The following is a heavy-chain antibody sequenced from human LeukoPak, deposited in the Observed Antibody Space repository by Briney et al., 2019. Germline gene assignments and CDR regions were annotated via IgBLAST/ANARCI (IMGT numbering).Heavy chain of an antibody. Sequence: GGSLRLSCTASGFAFSNYGINWVRRAPSKGLEWVSGITGSGTTTYYADSLKGRFTISRDNAKNSLYLQMNSLRAEDTAFYYCARERYGSGSYSLDYWGQGTLVTVSS. V-gene: IGHV3-21*04. J-gene: IGHJ4*02. CDR2: ITGSGTTT. CDR1: GFAFSNYG. CDR3: ARERYGSGSYSLDY. D-gene: IGHD3-10*01.